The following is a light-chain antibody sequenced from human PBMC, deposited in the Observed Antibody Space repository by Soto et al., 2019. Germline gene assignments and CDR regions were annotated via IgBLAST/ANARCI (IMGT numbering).Light chain of an antibody. CDR2: GAS. CDR1: QSVSSK. V-gene: IGKV3-15*01. Sequence: ETVMTQSPATLSLSPGERATLSCRASQSVSSKLVWYQQKPGQAPRFLIYGASTRATGIPARFRGSGSVTEFTLTFDSLQSEDFAVYYCQQYDDWPPAFGGGTKVEIK. J-gene: IGKJ4*01. CDR3: QQYDDWPPA.